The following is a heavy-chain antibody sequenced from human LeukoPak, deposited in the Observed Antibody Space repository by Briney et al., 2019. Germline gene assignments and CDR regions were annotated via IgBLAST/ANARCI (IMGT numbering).Heavy chain of an antibody. CDR2: IYYSGST. Sequence: SETLSLTCAVSGGSISSGGYSWSWIRQPPGKRLEWIGYIYYSGSTYYNPSLKTRVTISVDTSKNQFSLKLSSVTAADTAVYYCARTKKVGYGDYENYFDYWGQGTLVTVSS. J-gene: IGHJ4*02. V-gene: IGHV4-30-4*07. CDR3: ARTKKVGYGDYENYFDY. CDR1: GGSISSGGYS. D-gene: IGHD4-17*01.